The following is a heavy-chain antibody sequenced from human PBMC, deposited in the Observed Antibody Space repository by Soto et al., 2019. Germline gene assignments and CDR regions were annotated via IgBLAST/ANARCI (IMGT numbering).Heavy chain of an antibody. D-gene: IGHD2-8*02. CDR1: GGTFSSYA. J-gene: IGHJ4*02. V-gene: IGHV1-69*13. CDR3: ARGLGPYWVIDY. CDR2: IIPIFGTA. Sequence: SVKVSCKASGGTFSSYAMSWVRQAPGQGLEWMGGIIPIFGTANYAQKFQGRVTITADESTSTAYMEPSSLRSEDTAVYYCARGLGPYWVIDYWGQGTLVTVSS.